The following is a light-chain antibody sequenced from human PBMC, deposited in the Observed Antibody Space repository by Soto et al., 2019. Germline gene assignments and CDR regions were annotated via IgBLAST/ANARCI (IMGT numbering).Light chain of an antibody. CDR1: QSVNSNY. J-gene: IGKJ1*01. Sequence: EIVLTQSPGTLSLSPGERATLFCRASQSVNSNYLAWFQQRPGQPPRLLISGASSRATGIPDRLSGSGSGTDFTLTISRLEPEDFAVYHCQQYGSPPWTFGEGTKVEIK. CDR2: GAS. CDR3: QQYGSPPWT. V-gene: IGKV3-20*01.